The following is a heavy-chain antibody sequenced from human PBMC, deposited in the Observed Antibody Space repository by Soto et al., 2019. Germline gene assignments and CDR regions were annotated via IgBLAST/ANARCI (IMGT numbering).Heavy chain of an antibody. CDR3: ARGLAAAGYYYYGMDV. Sequence: PSETLSLTCTVSGGSISSYYWSWIRQPPGKGLEWIGYIYYSGGTNYNPSLKSRVTISVDTSKNQFSLKLSSVTAADTAVYYCARGLAAAGYYYYGMDVWGQGTTVTVSS. CDR2: IYYSGGT. V-gene: IGHV4-59*01. J-gene: IGHJ6*02. D-gene: IGHD6-13*01. CDR1: GGSISSYY.